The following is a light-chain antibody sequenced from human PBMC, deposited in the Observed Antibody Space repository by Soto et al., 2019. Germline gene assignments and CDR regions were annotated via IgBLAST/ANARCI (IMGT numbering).Light chain of an antibody. CDR2: KAS. CDR3: QHDNSYSEA. Sequence: IQKTQNPSTLSGSVGDRVTITCRASQTISSWLAWYQQKPGKAPKLLIYKASTLKSGVPSRFSGSGSGTEFTLTISSLQPDDFATYYCQHDNSYSEAFGQGTKVDIK. J-gene: IGKJ1*01. CDR1: QTISSW. V-gene: IGKV1-5*03.